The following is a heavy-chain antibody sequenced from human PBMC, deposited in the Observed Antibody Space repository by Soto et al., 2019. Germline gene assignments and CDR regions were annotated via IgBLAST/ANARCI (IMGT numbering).Heavy chain of an antibody. CDR3: AKDGSSYDFWSGPFDY. D-gene: IGHD3-3*01. J-gene: IGHJ4*02. Sequence: GGSLRLSCAASGFTFSSYGMHWVRQAPGKGLEWVAVISYDGSNKYYADSVKGRFTISRDNSKNTLYLQMNSLRAEDTAVYYCAKDGSSYDFWSGPFDYWGQGTLVTVSS. CDR1: GFTFSSYG. CDR2: ISYDGSNK. V-gene: IGHV3-30*18.